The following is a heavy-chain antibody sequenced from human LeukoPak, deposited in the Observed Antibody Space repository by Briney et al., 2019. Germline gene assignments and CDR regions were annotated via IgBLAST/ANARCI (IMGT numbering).Heavy chain of an antibody. V-gene: IGHV5-10-1*01. CDR3: ARLDSSGYYYYGMDV. Sequence: LGESLKISCKGSGYSFTSYWISWVRQMPGKGLEWMGRIDPSDSYTNYSPSFQGHVTISADKSISTAYLQWSSLKASDTAMYYCARLDSSGYYYYGMDVWGKGTTVTVSS. D-gene: IGHD6-19*01. J-gene: IGHJ6*04. CDR1: GYSFTSYW. CDR2: IDPSDSYT.